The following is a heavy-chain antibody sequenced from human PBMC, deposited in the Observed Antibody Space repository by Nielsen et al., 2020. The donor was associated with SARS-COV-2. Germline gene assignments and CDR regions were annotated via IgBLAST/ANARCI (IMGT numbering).Heavy chain of an antibody. CDR1: GYTFTSYG. V-gene: IGHV1-18*01. CDR2: ISAYNGNT. J-gene: IGHJ6*02. D-gene: IGHD5-12*01. Sequence: ASVKVSCKASGYTFTSYGISWVRQAPGQGLEWMGWISAYNGNTNYAQKLQGRVTMTTDTSTSTAYMELRSLRSDDTAVYYCAREWDSGYVWGYYYSMDVWGQGTTVTVSS. CDR3: AREWDSGYVWGYYYSMDV.